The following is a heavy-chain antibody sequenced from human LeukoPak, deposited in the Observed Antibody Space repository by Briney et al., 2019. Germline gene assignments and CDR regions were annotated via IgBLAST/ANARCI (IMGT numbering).Heavy chain of an antibody. Sequence: PSETLSLTCTVSGGSISSYYWSWIRQPPGKGLEWIWYIYYSGSTNYNPSLKSRVTISVDTSKNQFSLKLSSVTAADTAVYYCARDNIVTHDGWFDPWGQGTLVTVSS. J-gene: IGHJ5*02. CDR1: GGSISSYY. CDR2: IYYSGST. CDR3: ARDNIVTHDGWFDP. D-gene: IGHD2/OR15-2a*01. V-gene: IGHV4-59*01.